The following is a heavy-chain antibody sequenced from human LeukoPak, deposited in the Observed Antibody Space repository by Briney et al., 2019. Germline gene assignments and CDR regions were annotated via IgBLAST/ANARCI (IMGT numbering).Heavy chain of an antibody. V-gene: IGHV4-34*01. Sequence: SETLSLTCAVYGGSFSGYYWSWIRQPPGKXXXXXXXXNHSGSTNYNPSLKSRVTISVDTSKNQFSLKLSSVTAADTAVYYCARAHIIGRTSPGTLDYWGQGTLVTVSS. CDR1: GGSFSGYY. CDR3: ARAHIIGRTSPGTLDY. D-gene: IGHD1-26*01. J-gene: IGHJ4*02. CDR2: XNHSGST.